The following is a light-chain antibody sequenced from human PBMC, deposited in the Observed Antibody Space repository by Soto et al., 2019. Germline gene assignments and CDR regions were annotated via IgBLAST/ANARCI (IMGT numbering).Light chain of an antibody. CDR2: DAS. J-gene: IGKJ5*01. Sequence: EVVMTQSPATLSVSPGERATLSCRASESVSRNLAWYQQKPGQAPRLLIYDASTRATGIPARFSGSGSGTEFTLTISSLQSEDFAVYYCQQYNNWPRITFGQGTRLEIK. CDR1: ESVSRN. V-gene: IGKV3-15*01. CDR3: QQYNNWPRIT.